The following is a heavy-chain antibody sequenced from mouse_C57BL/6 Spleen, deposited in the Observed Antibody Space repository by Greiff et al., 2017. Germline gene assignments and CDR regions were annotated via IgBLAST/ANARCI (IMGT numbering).Heavy chain of an antibody. CDR2: LNPSSGYT. J-gene: IGHJ2*01. Sequence: QVQLKQSGAELAKPGASVKLSCKASGYTFTSYWMHWVKQRPGQGLEWIGYLNPSSGYTKYNQKFKDKATLTADKSSSTAYMQLSSLTYEDSAVYYCASYDYDRGFDYWGQGTTLTVSS. V-gene: IGHV1-7*01. CDR3: ASYDYDRGFDY. D-gene: IGHD2-4*01. CDR1: GYTFTSYW.